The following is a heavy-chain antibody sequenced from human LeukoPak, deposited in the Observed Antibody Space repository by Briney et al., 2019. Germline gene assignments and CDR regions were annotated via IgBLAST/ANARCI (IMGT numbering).Heavy chain of an antibody. CDR2: ISSSGTTI. V-gene: IGHV3-11*04. Sequence: GGSLRLSCAASGFTFSDYYMSWIRQAPGKGLEWVSYISSSGTTIYYADSVKGRFTISRDNAKNSLYLQMDTLRAEDTAVYYCARDDYGDYGPHWYFDLWGRGTLVTVSS. J-gene: IGHJ2*01. CDR3: ARDDYGDYGPHWYFDL. D-gene: IGHD4-17*01. CDR1: GFTFSDYY.